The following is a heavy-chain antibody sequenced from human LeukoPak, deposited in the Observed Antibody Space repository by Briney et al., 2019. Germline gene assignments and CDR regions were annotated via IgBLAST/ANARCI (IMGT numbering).Heavy chain of an antibody. Sequence: GSLRLSCAASGFTFSSYAMSWVRQAPGKGLEWVSAISGSGGSTYYADSVKGRFTISRVNSKNTLYLQMNSLRAEDTAVYYCAKADYYYYYGMDVWGQGTTVTVSS. CDR3: AKADYYYYYGMDV. V-gene: IGHV3-23*01. CDR2: ISGSGGST. CDR1: GFTFSSYA. J-gene: IGHJ6*02.